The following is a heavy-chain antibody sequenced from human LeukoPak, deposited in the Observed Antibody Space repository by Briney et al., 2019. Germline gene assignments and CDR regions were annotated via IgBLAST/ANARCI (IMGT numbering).Heavy chain of an antibody. D-gene: IGHD6-13*01. V-gene: IGHV3-74*01. Sequence: TGGSLRLSCAASGFTVNSHYMSWVRQAPGKGLVWVSRVNSDGSGTTYADSVKGRFTISRGNAKNTLYLQMNSLRAADTAMYYCARVYSRGPFDSWGQGTLVTVSS. CDR2: VNSDGSGT. CDR3: ARVYSRGPFDS. J-gene: IGHJ4*02. CDR1: GFTVNSHY.